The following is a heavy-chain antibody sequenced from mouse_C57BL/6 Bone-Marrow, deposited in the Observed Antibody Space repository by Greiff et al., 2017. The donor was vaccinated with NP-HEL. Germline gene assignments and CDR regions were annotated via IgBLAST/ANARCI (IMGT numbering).Heavy chain of an antibody. Sequence: EVQLVESGGGLVKPGGSLKLSCAASGFTFSSYTMSWVRQTPEKRLEWVATISGGGGNTYYPDSVKGRFTISRDNAKNTLYLQMSSLRSEDTALYYCARHDTQLRLPAWFAYWGQGTLVTVSA. J-gene: IGHJ3*01. CDR3: ARHDTQLRLPAWFAY. CDR2: ISGGGGNT. V-gene: IGHV5-9*01. CDR1: GFTFSSYT. D-gene: IGHD3-2*02.